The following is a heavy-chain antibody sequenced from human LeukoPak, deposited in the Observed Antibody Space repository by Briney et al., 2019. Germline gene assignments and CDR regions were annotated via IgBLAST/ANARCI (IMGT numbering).Heavy chain of an antibody. V-gene: IGHV3-23*01. D-gene: IGHD1-26*01. J-gene: IGHJ4*02. CDR2: ISGSGGST. Sequence: GGTLRLSCAASGFTFSSYGMSWVRQAPGKGLEWVSAISGSGGSTYYADSVKGRFTISRDNSKNTLYLQMNSLRAEDTAVYYCAKDHGGATDYWGQGTLVTVSS. CDR3: AKDHGGATDY. CDR1: GFTFSSYG.